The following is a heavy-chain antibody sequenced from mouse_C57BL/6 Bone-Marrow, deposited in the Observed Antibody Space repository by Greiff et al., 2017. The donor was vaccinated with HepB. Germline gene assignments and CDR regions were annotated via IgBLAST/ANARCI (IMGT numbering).Heavy chain of an antibody. D-gene: IGHD1-1*01. CDR3: ARWDYYGSSYEAY. CDR1: GYTFTSYG. CDR2: IYPRSGNT. J-gene: IGHJ3*01. Sequence: QVQLQQSGAELARPGASVKLSCKASGYTFTSYGISWVKQRTGQGLEWIGEIYPRSGNTYYNEKFKGKATLTADKSSSTAYMELRSLTSEDSAVYFCARWDYYGSSYEAYWGQGTLVTVSA. V-gene: IGHV1-81*01.